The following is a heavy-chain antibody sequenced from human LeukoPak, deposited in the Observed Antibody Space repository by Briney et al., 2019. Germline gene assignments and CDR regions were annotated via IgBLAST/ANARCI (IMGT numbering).Heavy chain of an antibody. J-gene: IGHJ4*02. CDR1: GLTLSSYA. D-gene: IGHD6-19*01. CDR2: ISSNGGST. V-gene: IGHV3-64D*09. Sequence: PGGSLRLSCSASGLTLSSYAMQWVRQAPGKGLEYVSAISSNGGSTYYAGSVKGRFTISRDNSKNALYLQMSGLRPEDTALYYCVKSIAVAGNVDYWGQGALVTVSS. CDR3: VKSIAVAGNVDY.